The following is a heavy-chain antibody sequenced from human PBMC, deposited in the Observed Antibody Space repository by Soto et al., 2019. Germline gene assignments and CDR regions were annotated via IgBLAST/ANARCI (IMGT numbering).Heavy chain of an antibody. CDR2: IDTSGST. CDR1: GGSISSYS. CDR3: ARDGYGGDIVVVPAAFFDY. Sequence: QVQLQESGPGLVKPSETLSLTCTVSGGSISSYSWSWIRQPAGKGLEWIGRIDTSGSTNYNPSLKSRVTMSVDTSKNQFSLKLSSVTAADTAVYYCARDGYGGDIVVVPAAFFDYWGQGTLVTVSS. D-gene: IGHD2-2*01. J-gene: IGHJ4*02. V-gene: IGHV4-4*07.